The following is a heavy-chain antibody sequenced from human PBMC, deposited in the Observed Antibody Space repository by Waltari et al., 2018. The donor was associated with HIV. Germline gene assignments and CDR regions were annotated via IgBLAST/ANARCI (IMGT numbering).Heavy chain of an antibody. Sequence: EVQLVESGGGLIQPGGSLRLSCAASGFTFRSYWMHAFPHAAGTGLVCVARSNSDGSSTTYAGSVRGRFTISRDNAKNTLYLQMNSLGAEDTAEYFCARGGYCSSAGCYASRYYFIMDVWGQGTTVTVSS. CDR3: ARGGYCSSAGCYASRYYFIMDV. J-gene: IGHJ6*02. D-gene: IGHD2-2*01. CDR1: GFTFRSYW. V-gene: IGHV3-74*01. CDR2: SNSDGSST.